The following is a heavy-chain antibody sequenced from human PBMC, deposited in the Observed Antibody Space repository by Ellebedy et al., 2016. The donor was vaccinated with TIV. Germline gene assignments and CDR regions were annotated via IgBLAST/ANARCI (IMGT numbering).Heavy chain of an antibody. J-gene: IGHJ4*02. D-gene: IGHD5-12*01. CDR3: ANGRDSGYDSAHYDY. CDR2: MNPNSGNT. V-gene: IGHV1-8*01. Sequence: ASVKVSXXASGYTFTSYDINWVRQATGQGLEWMGWMNPNSGNTGYAQKFQGRVTMTRNTSISTAYMELSSLRSEDTAVYYCANGRDSGYDSAHYDYWGQGTLVTVSS. CDR1: GYTFTSYD.